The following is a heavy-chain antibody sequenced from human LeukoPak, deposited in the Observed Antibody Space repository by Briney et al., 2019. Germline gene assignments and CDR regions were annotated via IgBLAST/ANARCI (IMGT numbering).Heavy chain of an antibody. Sequence: GGSLRLSCAASGFTFSSYGMHWVRQAPGKGLEWVAVILYDGSNKYYADSVKGRFTISRDNSKNTLYLQMNSLRAEDTAVYYCAKDPFRLFGSGSGFDYWGQGTLVTVSS. CDR1: GFTFSSYG. CDR2: ILYDGSNK. J-gene: IGHJ4*02. V-gene: IGHV3-30*18. D-gene: IGHD3-10*01. CDR3: AKDPFRLFGSGSGFDY.